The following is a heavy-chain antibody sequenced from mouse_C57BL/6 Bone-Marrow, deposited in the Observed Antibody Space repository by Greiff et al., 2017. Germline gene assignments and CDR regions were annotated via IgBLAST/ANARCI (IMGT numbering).Heavy chain of an antibody. CDR2: ISDGGSYT. V-gene: IGHV5-4*01. Sequence: EVKLVESGGGLVKPGGSLKLSCAASGFTFSSYAMSWVRQTPEKRLEWVATISDGGSYTYYPDNVKGRFPISRDNAKNNLYLQMSHLKSEDTAMYYCARDPIYFDYWGQGTTLTVSS. CDR3: ARDPIYFDY. J-gene: IGHJ2*01. CDR1: GFTFSSYA.